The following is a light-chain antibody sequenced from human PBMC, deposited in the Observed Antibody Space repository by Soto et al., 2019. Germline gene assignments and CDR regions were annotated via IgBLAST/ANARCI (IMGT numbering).Light chain of an antibody. J-gene: IGLJ2*01. Sequence: QSALTQPPSASGSPGQSVTISCTGTSSDVGGYNYVSWYQQHPGKAPKLMIYEVSKRPSGVPDRISGSKSGNTASLTVSGLQAEDEADYYCSSYAGSNILFGGGTKVTVL. CDR3: SSYAGSNIL. V-gene: IGLV2-8*01. CDR2: EVS. CDR1: SSDVGGYNY.